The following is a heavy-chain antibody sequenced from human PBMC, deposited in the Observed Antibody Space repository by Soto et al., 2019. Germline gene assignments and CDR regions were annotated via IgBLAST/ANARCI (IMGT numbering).Heavy chain of an antibody. Sequence: TGGSLRLSCAASGFTFSSYAMSWVRQAPGKGLEWVSAISGSGGSTYYADSVKGRLTTSRDNSKNTLYLQMNSLRAEDTAVYYCAKDLRAVVPAANSYYYYYYGMDVWGQGTTVTVSS. CDR3: AKDLRAVVPAANSYYYYYYGMDV. J-gene: IGHJ6*02. D-gene: IGHD2-2*01. V-gene: IGHV3-23*01. CDR1: GFTFSSYA. CDR2: ISGSGGST.